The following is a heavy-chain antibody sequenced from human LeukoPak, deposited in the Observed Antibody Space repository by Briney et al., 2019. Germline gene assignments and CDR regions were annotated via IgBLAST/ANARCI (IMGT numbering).Heavy chain of an antibody. CDR2: INPAGSDT. V-gene: IGHV3-7*01. D-gene: IGHD2-2*01. CDR1: GFTFSSYW. CDR3: VRWGVAADMQD. J-gene: IGHJ4*02. Sequence: GGSLRLSCEASGFTFSSYWMAWVRQAPGKGLEWVANINPAGSDTYYVDSVKGRFTISRDNAKKSTFLQMDSLRVEETALYYCVRWGVAADMQDWGQGTLVTVSS.